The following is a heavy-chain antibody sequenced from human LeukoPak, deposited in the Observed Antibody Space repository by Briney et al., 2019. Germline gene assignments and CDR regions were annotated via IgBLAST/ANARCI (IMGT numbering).Heavy chain of an antibody. CDR1: GGSISTYY. CDR3: ARGSITVVPAFDI. V-gene: IGHV4-59*12. CDR2: IYYSGST. J-gene: IGHJ3*02. D-gene: IGHD4-23*01. Sequence: PSETLSLTCSISGGSISTYYWSWIQQPPGKGLEWIGYIYYSGSTNYNPSLKSRGTISVDTSKNQFSLKLSSVTAADTAVYYCARGSITVVPAFDIWGQGTMVTVSS.